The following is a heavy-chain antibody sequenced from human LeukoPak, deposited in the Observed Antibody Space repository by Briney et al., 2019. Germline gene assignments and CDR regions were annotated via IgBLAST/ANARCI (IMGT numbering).Heavy chain of an antibody. CDR2: IKQDGSEK. CDR1: RFTFRVDW. D-gene: IGHD5-18*01. Sequence: PGGSLRLSCAASRFTFRVDWIGCGRQAPGKGLEWVANIKQDGSEKYYVDSVKGRFTISRDNNKNSLYMQMNSLRAEDTAVYYCARFGYSYGYVYWGQGTLVTVSS. J-gene: IGHJ4*02. CDR3: ARFGYSYGYVY. V-gene: IGHV3-7*01.